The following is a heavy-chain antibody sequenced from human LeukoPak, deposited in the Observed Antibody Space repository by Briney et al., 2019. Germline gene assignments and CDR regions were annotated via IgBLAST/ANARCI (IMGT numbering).Heavy chain of an antibody. Sequence: GGSLRLSCAASGFTFSSYTMNWVRQPPGKGLEWVSNIGTSSTTIYYADSVKGRFTISRDNAKNSLYLQMNSLRAEDTAVYYCARAGVRGVIILTNYYYYYGMDVWGQGTTVTVSS. CDR3: ARAGVRGVIILTNYYYYYGMDV. V-gene: IGHV3-48*04. CDR1: GFTFSSYT. D-gene: IGHD3-10*01. J-gene: IGHJ6*02. CDR2: IGTSSTTI.